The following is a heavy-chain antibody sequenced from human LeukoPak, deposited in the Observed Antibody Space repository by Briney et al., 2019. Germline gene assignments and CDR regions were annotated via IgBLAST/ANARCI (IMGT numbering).Heavy chain of an antibody. CDR2: INSDGSST. CDR1: GFTFSSYW. J-gene: IGHJ3*02. Sequence: GGSLRLSCAASGFTFSSYWMSWVRQAPGKGLVWVSRINSDGSSTSYADSVKGRFTISRDNAKNTLYLQMNSLRAEDTAVYYCVRERTRINAFDIWGQGTMVTVSS. D-gene: IGHD1-14*01. CDR3: VRERTRINAFDI. V-gene: IGHV3-74*01.